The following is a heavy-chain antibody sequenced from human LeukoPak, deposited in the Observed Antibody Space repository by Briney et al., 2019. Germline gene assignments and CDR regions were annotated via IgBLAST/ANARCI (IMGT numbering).Heavy chain of an antibody. J-gene: IGHJ4*02. CDR1: GGSISNYY. Sequence: SETLSLTCTVSGGSISNYYWTWIRQPPGKALELIGYVYYTGSTNYNPSLKSRVSISVDTSKNQFSLQLRSVTAADTAVYYCARKLSGDYWGQGTLVTVSS. V-gene: IGHV4-59*08. CDR2: VYYTGST. D-gene: IGHD5-12*01. CDR3: ARKLSGDY.